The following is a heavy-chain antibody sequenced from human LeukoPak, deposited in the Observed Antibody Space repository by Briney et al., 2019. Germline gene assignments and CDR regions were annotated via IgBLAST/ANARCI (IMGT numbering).Heavy chain of an antibody. CDR2: IKQDGSEK. V-gene: IGHV3-7*01. CDR1: GFTFSSYW. J-gene: IGHJ4*02. Sequence: TGGSLRLSCAASGFTFSSYWMSWVRQAPGKGLEWVANIKQDGSEKYYVDSVKGRFTISRDNAKNSLYLQMNSLRAEDTAVYYCARAALNYYDSSDDFDYWGQGTLVTVSS. D-gene: IGHD3-22*01. CDR3: ARAALNYYDSSDDFDY.